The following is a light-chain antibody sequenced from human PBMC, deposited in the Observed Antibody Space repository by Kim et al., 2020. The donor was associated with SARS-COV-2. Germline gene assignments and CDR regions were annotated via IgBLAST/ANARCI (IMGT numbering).Light chain of an antibody. CDR1: RLGEKF. V-gene: IGLV3-1*01. CDR3: QTWGTSVV. J-gene: IGLJ2*01. CDR2: QDT. Sequence: SYELTQPPSVSVSPGQTASIPCSGYRLGEKFASWYQQMPGQSPILVIYQDTQRAPGIPERFSGSNSGDTDTLTIAGTQAMDEAHYYCQTWGTSVVFGGGTQLTVL.